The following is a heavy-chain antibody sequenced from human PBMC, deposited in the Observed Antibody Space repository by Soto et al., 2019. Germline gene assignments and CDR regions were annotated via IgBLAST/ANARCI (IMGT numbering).Heavy chain of an antibody. D-gene: IGHD6-6*01. J-gene: IGHJ6*03. Sequence: EVQLVESGGGLVQPGGSLRLSCAASGFTFSSYWMSWVRQAPGKGLEWVANIKQDGSEKYYVDSVKGRYTISRDNAKNSLYLQMNSLRAEDTAVYYCASSRPPKYSSPSEEFYYYYCYMDVWGQGTTVTVS. CDR2: IKQDGSEK. CDR3: ASSRPPKYSSPSEEFYYYYCYMDV. CDR1: GFTFSSYW. V-gene: IGHV3-7*01.